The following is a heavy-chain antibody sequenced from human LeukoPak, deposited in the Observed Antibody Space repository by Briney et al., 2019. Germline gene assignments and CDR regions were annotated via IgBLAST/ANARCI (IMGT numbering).Heavy chain of an antibody. J-gene: IGHJ5*02. CDR2: ISAYNGIT. CDR3: ARDSGSDSSNWYGKWLAP. CDR1: GYTFTSYY. V-gene: IGHV1-18*01. D-gene: IGHD6-13*01. Sequence: ASVKVSCTASGYTFTSYYINWVRQAPGQGLEWMGWISAYNGITNYAQKLQDRVTMTTDTSTSTAYMELRSLTSDDTAVYYCARDSGSDSSNWYGKWLAPWGQGTLVTVS.